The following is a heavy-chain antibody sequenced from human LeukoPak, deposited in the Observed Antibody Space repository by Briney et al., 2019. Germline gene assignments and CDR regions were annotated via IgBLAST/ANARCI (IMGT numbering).Heavy chain of an antibody. CDR1: GDSIGSTPYY. J-gene: IGHJ4*02. Sequence: MSSETLSFTCTVSGDSIGSTPYYWAWLRQPPGKGLEWIANVYKSGSTYYSPSLKGRVTLSVDTSKNQFSLNLRSVTTADTAFYYCARNGYTKSWTHLDYWGQGILVSVSS. CDR3: ARNGYTKSWTHLDY. D-gene: IGHD3/OR15-3a*01. CDR2: VYKSGST. V-gene: IGHV4-39*07.